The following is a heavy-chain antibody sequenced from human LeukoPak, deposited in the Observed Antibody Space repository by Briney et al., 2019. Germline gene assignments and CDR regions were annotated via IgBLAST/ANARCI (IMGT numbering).Heavy chain of an antibody. CDR3: ARDRGEALDY. V-gene: IGHV4-59*01. CDR2: IFYSGST. J-gene: IGHJ4*02. D-gene: IGHD3-16*01. Sequence: PAETLSLTCTVSGGSISSYYWSWIRQPPGKGLEWVGYIFYSGSTKYNPSLKSRVTISVDTSNNQFSLKLNSVTAADTAVYYCARDRGEALDYWGQGTLVTVSS. CDR1: GGSISSYY.